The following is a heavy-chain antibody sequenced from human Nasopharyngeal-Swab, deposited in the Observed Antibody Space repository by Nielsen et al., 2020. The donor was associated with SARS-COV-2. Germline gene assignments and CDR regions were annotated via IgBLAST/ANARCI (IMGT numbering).Heavy chain of an antibody. J-gene: IGHJ6*02. CDR1: GGSISSSSYY. CDR3: ARQQLVQDYYYGMDV. Sequence: ETLSLTCTVSGGSISSSSYYWGWIRQPPGKGLEWIGSIYYSGSTYYNPSLKSRVTISVDTSKNQFSLKLSSVTAADTAVYYCARQQLVQDYYYGMDVWGQGTTVTVSS. V-gene: IGHV4-39*01. D-gene: IGHD6-13*01. CDR2: IYYSGST.